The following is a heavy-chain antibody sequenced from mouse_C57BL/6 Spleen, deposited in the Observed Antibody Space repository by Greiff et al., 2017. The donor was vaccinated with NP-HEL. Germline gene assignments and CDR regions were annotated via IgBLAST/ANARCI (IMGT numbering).Heavy chain of an antibody. CDR2: IRNKANGYTT. J-gene: IGHJ2*01. D-gene: IGHD1-1*01. CDR1: GFTFTDYY. V-gene: IGHV7-3*01. Sequence: DVMLVESGGGLVQPGGSLSLSCAASGFTFTDYYMSWVRQPPGKALEWLGFIRNKANGYTTEYSASVKGRFTISRDNSQSILYLQMNALRAEDSATYYCARYRSTTGFDYWGQGTTLTVSS. CDR3: ARYRSTTGFDY.